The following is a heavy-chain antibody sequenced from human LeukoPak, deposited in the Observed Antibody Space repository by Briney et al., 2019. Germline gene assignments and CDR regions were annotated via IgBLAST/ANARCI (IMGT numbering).Heavy chain of an antibody. CDR2: ISYDGSNK. V-gene: IGHV3-30-3*01. Sequence: GRSLRLSCAASGFTFSSYAMHWVRQAPGKGLEWVAVISYDGSNKYYADSVKGRFTISRDNSKNTLYLQMNSLRAEDTAVYYCAKDYCSSTSCYTYYYYYMDVWGKGTTVTVSS. CDR3: AKDYCSSTSCYTYYYYYMDV. D-gene: IGHD2-2*02. CDR1: GFTFSSYA. J-gene: IGHJ6*03.